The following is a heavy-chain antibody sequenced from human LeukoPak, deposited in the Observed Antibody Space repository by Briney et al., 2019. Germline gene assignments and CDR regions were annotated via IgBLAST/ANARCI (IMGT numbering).Heavy chain of an antibody. J-gene: IGHJ4*02. CDR1: GFTFSSYA. CDR3: ARDGRDYGGREYYFDY. D-gene: IGHD4-23*01. CDR2: ISYDGSNK. Sequence: GGSLRLSCAASGFTFSSYAMPWVRQAPGKGLEWVAVISYDGSNKYYADSVKGRFTISRDNSKNTLYLQMNSLRAEDTAVYYCARDGRDYGGREYYFDYWGQGTLVTVSS. V-gene: IGHV3-30-3*01.